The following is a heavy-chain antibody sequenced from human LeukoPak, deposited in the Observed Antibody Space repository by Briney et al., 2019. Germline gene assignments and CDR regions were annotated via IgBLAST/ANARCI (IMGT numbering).Heavy chain of an antibody. CDR2: IYYSGST. CDR1: GGSISSYY. V-gene: IGHV4-59*01. Sequence: PSETLSLTCTVSGGSISSYYWSWIRQPPGKGLEWIGYIYYSGSTNYNPSLKSRVTISVDTSKNQFSLKLSSVTAADTAVYYCARDTVGYSSGGVDYWGQGTLDTVTS. J-gene: IGHJ4*02. CDR3: ARDTVGYSSGGVDY. D-gene: IGHD6-25*01.